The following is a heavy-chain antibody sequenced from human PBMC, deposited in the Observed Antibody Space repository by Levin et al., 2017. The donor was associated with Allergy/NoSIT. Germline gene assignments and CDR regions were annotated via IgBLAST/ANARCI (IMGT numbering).Heavy chain of an antibody. V-gene: IGHV3-23*01. J-gene: IGHJ2*01. D-gene: IGHD2-15*01. CDR2: ISGSGGST. CDR1: GLTFSSYA. Sequence: PGGSLRLSCAASGLTFSSYAVNWVHRAPGKGLEWVSVISGSGGSTFYADSVKGRFTISRDNSKNTVFLQMHSLRVEDTAIYYCAKDSLHEEVSANFWYFDLWGRGTLVTVSS. CDR3: AKDSLHEEVSANFWYFDL.